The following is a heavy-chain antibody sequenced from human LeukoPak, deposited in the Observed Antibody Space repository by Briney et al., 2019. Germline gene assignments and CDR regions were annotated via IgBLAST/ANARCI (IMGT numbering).Heavy chain of an antibody. CDR2: ISYDGSNT. Sequence: PGGSLRLSCAASGFTCSNYGMHWVRQAPGKGRERVAVISYDGSNTYYADSVKGRFTISRDNSKNSLFLQMNSLRAEDTAVYYCAKDSRKQLVGDHFDYWGQGTLLTVSS. CDR3: AKDSRKQLVGDHFDY. D-gene: IGHD6-6*01. CDR1: GFTCSNYG. J-gene: IGHJ4*02. V-gene: IGHV3-30*18.